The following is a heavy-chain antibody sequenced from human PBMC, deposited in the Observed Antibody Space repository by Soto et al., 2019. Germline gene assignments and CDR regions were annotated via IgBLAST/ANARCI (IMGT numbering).Heavy chain of an antibody. CDR1: GGTFSSYA. CDR2: IIPIFGTA. Sequence: QVQLVQSGAEVKKPGSSVKVSCKASGGTFSSYAISWVRQAPGQGLEWMGGIIPIFGTANYAQKFQGRVTITADESTSTAYMELSSLRSEDTAVYYCARDCRVGGDCYSADAFDIWGQGTMVTVSS. J-gene: IGHJ3*02. D-gene: IGHD2-21*02. CDR3: ARDCRVGGDCYSADAFDI. V-gene: IGHV1-69*01.